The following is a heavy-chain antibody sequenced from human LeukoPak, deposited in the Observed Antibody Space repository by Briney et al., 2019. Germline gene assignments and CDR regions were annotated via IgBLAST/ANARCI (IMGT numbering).Heavy chain of an antibody. D-gene: IGHD1-26*01. CDR2: IYFDGAT. CDR1: AGSIGTYY. CDR3: ARGCPAEWRRFRFSGFDI. V-gene: IGHV4-59*01. J-gene: IGHJ3*02. Sequence: KSSETLSLTCTVSAGSIGTYYWSWIRQPPGKGLEWIGCIYFDGATNYNPPLKSRVTMSVDTSKSQFSLKLRPVTAADTAVYYCARGCPAEWRRFRFSGFDIWGQGTVVTVSS.